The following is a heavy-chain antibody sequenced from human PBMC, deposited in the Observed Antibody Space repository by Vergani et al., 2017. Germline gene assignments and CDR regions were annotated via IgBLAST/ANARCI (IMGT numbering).Heavy chain of an antibody. CDR1: GGTFSSYA. Sequence: QVQLVQSGAEVKKPGSSVKVSCKASGGTFSSYAISWVRQAPGQGLEWMGGIIPIFGTANYAQKFQGRVTITADESTSTAYMELSSLRSEDTAVYYCARGDSSSWSPSLGDAFDIWGQGTMVTVSS. D-gene: IGHD6-13*01. CDR3: ARGDSSSWSPSLGDAFDI. J-gene: IGHJ3*02. V-gene: IGHV1-69*01. CDR2: IIPIFGTA.